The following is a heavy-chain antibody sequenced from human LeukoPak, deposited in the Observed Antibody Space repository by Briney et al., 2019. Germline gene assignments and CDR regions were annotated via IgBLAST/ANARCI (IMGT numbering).Heavy chain of an antibody. D-gene: IGHD3-10*01. CDR2: IRSKANSYAT. Sequence: GGSLKLSCAASGFTFSGSAMHWVRQASGKGLEWVGRIRSKANSYATAYAASVKGRFTISRDNAKNTLYLQMNSLRAEDTAVYYCARVLTWFGEPGFDYWGQGTLVTVSS. CDR1: GFTFSGSA. CDR3: ARVLTWFGEPGFDY. J-gene: IGHJ4*02. V-gene: IGHV3-73*01.